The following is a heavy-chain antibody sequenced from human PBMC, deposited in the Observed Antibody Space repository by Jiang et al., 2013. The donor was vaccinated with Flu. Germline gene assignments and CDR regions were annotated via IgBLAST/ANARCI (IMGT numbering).Heavy chain of an antibody. D-gene: IGHD1/OR15-1a*01. CDR2: ISFDGGAK. J-gene: IGHJ4*02. CDR1: GFTFSNYA. CDR3: AKDFGLTTRPLEGNFDY. V-gene: IGHV3-30-3*01. Sequence: VQLVESEGGVVQPGRSLRVSCAASGFTFSNYAIHWVRQAPGKGLEWVAVISFDGGAKYYADSVKGRFTISRDNSKNTLYLQMNSLTTEDTAVYYCAKDFGLTTRPLEGNFDYWGQGTLVTVSS.